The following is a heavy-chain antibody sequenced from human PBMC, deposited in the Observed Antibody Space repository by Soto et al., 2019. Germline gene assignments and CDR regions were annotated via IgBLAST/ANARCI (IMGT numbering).Heavy chain of an antibody. Sequence: GXSLKLCVGASGGTFSSYAVRGVRQAPGQGLEWMGGIIPIFGTANYAQKLQGRVTITADESTSTAYMELSSLRSEDTAVYYCARDHAYDSSGSHFDIWGQGTMVTFSS. CDR2: IIPIFGTA. CDR1: GGTFSSYA. V-gene: IGHV1-69*01. CDR3: ARDHAYDSSGSHFDI. J-gene: IGHJ3*02. D-gene: IGHD3-22*01.